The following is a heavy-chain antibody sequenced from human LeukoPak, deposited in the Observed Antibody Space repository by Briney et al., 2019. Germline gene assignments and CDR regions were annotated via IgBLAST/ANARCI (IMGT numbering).Heavy chain of an antibody. J-gene: IGHJ4*02. CDR3: ARSTDYYDTSGYLTYYFDY. V-gene: IGHV3-48*03. CDR2: ISSSGNSI. D-gene: IGHD3-22*01. Sequence: PGGSLRLSYAASGFIFSSYDMNWVRQAPGKGLEWVSYISSSGNSIYYADSVKGRFTISRDNAKNSLYLQMNSLRAEDTAVYYCARSTDYYDTSGYLTYYFDYWGQGTLVTVSS. CDR1: GFIFSSYD.